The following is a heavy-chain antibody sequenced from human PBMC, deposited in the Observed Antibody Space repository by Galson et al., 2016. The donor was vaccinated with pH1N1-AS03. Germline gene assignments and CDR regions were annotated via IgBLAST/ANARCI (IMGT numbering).Heavy chain of an antibody. D-gene: IGHD6-13*01. V-gene: IGHV3-30-3*01. Sequence: SLRLSCAASGFTSSNAWIIWVRQAPGKGLEWVAVISSDGSKKYYADSVKGRFTTSRDNSKNTLNLQLTSLRSEDTAVYYCARMAAAGDWGQGTLVTVSS. J-gene: IGHJ4*02. CDR1: GFTSSNAW. CDR2: ISSDGSKK. CDR3: ARMAAAGD.